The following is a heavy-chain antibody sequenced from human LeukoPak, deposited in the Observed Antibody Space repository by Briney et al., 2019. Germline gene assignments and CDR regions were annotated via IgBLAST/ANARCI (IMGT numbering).Heavy chain of an antibody. D-gene: IGHD1-7*01. CDR3: ARVGLTGTTIDY. V-gene: IGHV4-59*08. J-gene: IGHJ4*02. CDR2: IYYSGST. CDR1: GGSISSYY. Sequence: SETLSLTCTVSGGSISSYYWSWIRQPPGKGLEWIGYIYYSGSTNYNPSLKSRVTISVDTSKNQFSLKLSSVTAADTAVYYCARVGLTGTTIDYWGQGTLVTVSS.